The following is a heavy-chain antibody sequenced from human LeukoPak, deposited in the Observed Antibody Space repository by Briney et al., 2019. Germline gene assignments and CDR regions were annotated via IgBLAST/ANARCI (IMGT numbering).Heavy chain of an antibody. CDR3: AKSRSGSPYYYGMDV. CDR2: TSWNTGSI. D-gene: IGHD3-10*01. CDR1: GLTLDVYG. Sequence: PGRSLRLSSAAPGLTLDVYGMHWVRQAPGKGLEGASGTSWNTGSIGYADSVKGRFTISRDNAKNSLYLQMSSLRAEDTALYYCAKSRSGSPYYYGMDVWGQGTTVTVSS. J-gene: IGHJ6*02. V-gene: IGHV3-9*01.